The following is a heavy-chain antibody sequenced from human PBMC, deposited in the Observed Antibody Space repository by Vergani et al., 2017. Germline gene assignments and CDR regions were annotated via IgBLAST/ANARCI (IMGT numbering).Heavy chain of an antibody. CDR1: GFTFSHHS. V-gene: IGHV3-21*01. D-gene: IGHD3-22*01. CDR3: ARDAHYYDSGGDY. J-gene: IGHJ4*02. Sequence: VPLVESGGGLVKPGGSLRLFCAASGFTFSHHSMNWVRQAPGKGLEWVSSISSSSSYIYYADSVKGRCTISRDNAKNSLYLQMNSLRAEDTAVYYCARDAHYYDSGGDYWGQGTLVTVSS. CDR2: ISSSSSYI.